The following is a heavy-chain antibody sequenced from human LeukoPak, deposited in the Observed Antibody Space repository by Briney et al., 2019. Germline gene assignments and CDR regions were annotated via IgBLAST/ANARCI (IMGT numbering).Heavy chain of an antibody. Sequence: SETLSLTCTVSGGSISSSSYYWGWIRQPPGKGLEWIGEIYHSGSTNYNPSLKSRVTISVDKSKNQFSLKLSSVTAADTAVYYCARVGSSGWYDWFDPWGQGTLVTVSS. D-gene: IGHD6-19*01. J-gene: IGHJ5*02. V-gene: IGHV4-39*07. CDR1: GGSISSSSYY. CDR3: ARVGSSGWYDWFDP. CDR2: IYHSGST.